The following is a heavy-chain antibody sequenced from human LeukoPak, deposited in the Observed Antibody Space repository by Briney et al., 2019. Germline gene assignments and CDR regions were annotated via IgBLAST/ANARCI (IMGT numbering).Heavy chain of an antibody. CDR1: GGSISSSNW. V-gene: IGHV4-4*02. D-gene: IGHD6-6*01. J-gene: IGHJ3*02. CDR2: VYHSAST. Sequence: PSETLSLTCTVSGGSISSSNWGSWVRQPPGKGLGWMGEVYHSASTNYNPALKSRVTTSVDKSKNQFSLKLSSVTAADTAVYYCARSSTTPSSSSSSAFDIWGQGTMVTVSS. CDR3: ARSSTTPSSSSSSAFDI.